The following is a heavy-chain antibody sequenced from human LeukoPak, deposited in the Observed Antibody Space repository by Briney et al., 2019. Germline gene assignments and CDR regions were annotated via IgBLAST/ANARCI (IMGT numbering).Heavy chain of an antibody. CDR1: GFTFSHYG. Sequence: GGSLRLSCAASGFTFSHYGIHWVRQTPGKGLEWVAFIWFDGSNEYYAESVKGRFTISRDNAKNSLYLQMNSLRAEDTAVYYCARDYGRYCSSTSCYPDAFDIWGQGTMVTVSS. V-gene: IGHV3-33*01. CDR3: ARDYGRYCSSTSCYPDAFDI. J-gene: IGHJ3*02. CDR2: IWFDGSNE. D-gene: IGHD2-2*01.